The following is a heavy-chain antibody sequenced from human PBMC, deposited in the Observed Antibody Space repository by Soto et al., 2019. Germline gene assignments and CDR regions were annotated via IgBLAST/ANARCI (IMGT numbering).Heavy chain of an antibody. V-gene: IGHV3-30-3*01. CDR1: GFTFSSYA. Sequence: GGSLRLSCAASGFTFSSYAMHWVRQAPGKGLEWVAVISYDGSNKYYADSVKGRFTISRDNSKNTLYLQMNSLRAEDTAVYYCAKDRSRYDSSGYFLLWGQGTLVTVSS. D-gene: IGHD3-22*01. CDR2: ISYDGSNK. CDR3: AKDRSRYDSSGYFLL. J-gene: IGHJ4*02.